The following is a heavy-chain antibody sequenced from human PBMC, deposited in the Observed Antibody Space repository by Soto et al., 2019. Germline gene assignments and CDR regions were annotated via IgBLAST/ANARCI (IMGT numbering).Heavy chain of an antibody. D-gene: IGHD5-12*01. Sequence: QLQLQESGPGLVKPSETLSLTCTVSGGSISSSSYYWGWIRQPPGKGLEWIGSIYYSGSTYYNPSLKSRVTISVDTSKNQFSLKLSSVTAADTAVYYCARHRAGGGGYEIRRWGQGTLVTVSS. CDR2: IYYSGST. CDR1: GGSISSSSYY. CDR3: ARHRAGGGGYEIRR. V-gene: IGHV4-39*01. J-gene: IGHJ4*02.